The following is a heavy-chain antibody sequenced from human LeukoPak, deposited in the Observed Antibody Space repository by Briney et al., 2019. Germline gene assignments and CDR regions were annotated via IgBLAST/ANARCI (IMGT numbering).Heavy chain of an antibody. J-gene: IGHJ4*02. CDR1: GYTFTSYG. Sequence: GASVKVSCKASGYTFTSYGISWVRQAPGQGLEWMGWISAYNGNTNYAQKLQGRVTMTTDTSTSTAYMELRSLTSDDTAVYYCARTGPSRVVPMGTFDYWGQGTLVTVSS. V-gene: IGHV1-18*01. D-gene: IGHD2-15*01. CDR2: ISAYNGNT. CDR3: ARTGPSRVVPMGTFDY.